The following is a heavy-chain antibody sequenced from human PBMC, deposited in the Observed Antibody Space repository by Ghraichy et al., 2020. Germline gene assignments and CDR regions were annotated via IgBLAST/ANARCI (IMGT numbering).Heavy chain of an antibody. CDR3: ARDLWPVDLLGLAPFDY. D-gene: IGHD3/OR15-3a*01. Sequence: LSLTCAASGFTFSSYSMNWVRQAPGKGLEWVSSISSSSSDIYYADSVKGRFTISRDNAKNSLYLQMNSLRDEDTAVYYCARDLWPVDLLGLAPFDYWVQGTLVTVSS. V-gene: IGHV3-21*01. CDR1: GFTFSSYS. CDR2: ISSSSSDI. J-gene: IGHJ4*02.